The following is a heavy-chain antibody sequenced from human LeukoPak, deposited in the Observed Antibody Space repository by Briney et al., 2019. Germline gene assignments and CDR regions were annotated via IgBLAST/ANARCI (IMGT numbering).Heavy chain of an antibody. CDR2: IYYSGST. D-gene: IGHD3-3*01. J-gene: IGHJ6*03. V-gene: IGHV4-59*01. CDR1: GGSISSYY. Sequence: SETLSLTCTVSGGSISSYYWSWIRQPPGKGLEWIGYIYYSGSTNYNPSLKSRVTISVDTSKNQFSLNLSSVTAADTAVYYCARVGTYYDFWSGYYRYYYYMDVWGKGTTVTVSS. CDR3: ARVGTYYDFWSGYYRYYYYMDV.